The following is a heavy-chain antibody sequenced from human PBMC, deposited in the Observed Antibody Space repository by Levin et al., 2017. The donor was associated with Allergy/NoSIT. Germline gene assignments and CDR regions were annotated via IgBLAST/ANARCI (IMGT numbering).Heavy chain of an antibody. CDR1: GFTFSSNW. V-gene: IGHV3-7*01. CDR3: TASGWFNSFVF. J-gene: IGHJ4*02. Sequence: PGGSLRLSCAASGFTFSSNWMNWVRQAPGKGLEWVANIKQDGNEIYYVDSVKGRFTISRDNAKNSLFLQMNGLRAEDTAMYYCTASGWFNSFVFWGQGALVTVSS. D-gene: IGHD6-19*01. CDR2: IKQDGNEI.